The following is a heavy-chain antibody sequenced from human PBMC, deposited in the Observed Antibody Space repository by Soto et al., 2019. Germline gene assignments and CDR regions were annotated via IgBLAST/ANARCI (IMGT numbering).Heavy chain of an antibody. Sequence: GGSLRLSCAASGFTFSSYAMHWVRQAPGKGLEWVAVISYDGSNKYYADSVKGRFTISRDNSKNTLYLQMNSLRAEDTAVYYCARDYYYDSSGLPLTWAPWGQGTLVTV. CDR2: ISYDGSNK. V-gene: IGHV3-30-3*01. CDR1: GFTFSSYA. J-gene: IGHJ5*02. D-gene: IGHD3-22*01. CDR3: ARDYYYDSSGLPLTWAP.